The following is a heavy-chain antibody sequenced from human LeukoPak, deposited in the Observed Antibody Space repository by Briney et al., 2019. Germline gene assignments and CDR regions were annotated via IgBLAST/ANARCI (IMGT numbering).Heavy chain of an antibody. D-gene: IGHD6-13*01. V-gene: IGHV3-74*01. J-gene: IGHJ4*02. CDR3: ARERAAADDSLDY. CDR2: TNSDGSIT. Sequence: GFLRLSCAASEFNFSNYWMHWVRQGPGKGPVWVSRTNSDGSITSHADSVKGRFTISRDNAKNTLYLQMNSLRAEDTAVYYCARERAAADDSLDYWGQGTLVTVSS. CDR1: EFNFSNYW.